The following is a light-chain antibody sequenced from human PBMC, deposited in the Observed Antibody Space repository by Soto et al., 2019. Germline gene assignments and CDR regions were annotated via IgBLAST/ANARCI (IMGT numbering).Light chain of an antibody. CDR3: SSYTSSNTVV. J-gene: IGLJ2*01. Sequence: QSALTQPASVSGSPGQSITVSCTGTSSDVGGYNYVSWYQQHPGKAPKLMIYDVSNRPSGVSNRFSGSKSGNTASLTISGLQAKDEADYYCSSYTSSNTVVFGGGTKVTVL. CDR2: DVS. V-gene: IGLV2-14*01. CDR1: SSDVGGYNY.